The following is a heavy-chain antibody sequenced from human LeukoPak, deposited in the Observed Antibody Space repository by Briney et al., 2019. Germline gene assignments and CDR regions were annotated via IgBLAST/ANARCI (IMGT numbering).Heavy chain of an antibody. J-gene: IGHJ4*02. CDR3: WIAAAGRNFDD. D-gene: IGHD6-13*01. Sequence: ASVTVSCKASGGTFSSYAISWVRQAPGQGLEWMGGIIPIFGTANYAQKLQGRVTMTTDTSTSTAYMELSSLRFEDTAVYYCWIAAAGRNFDDWGQGTLVTVSS. V-gene: IGHV1-69*05. CDR1: GGTFSSYA. CDR2: IIPIFGTA.